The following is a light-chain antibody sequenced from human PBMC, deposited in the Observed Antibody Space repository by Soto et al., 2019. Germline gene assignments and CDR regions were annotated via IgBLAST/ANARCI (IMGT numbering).Light chain of an antibody. CDR3: QRRRKWVS. V-gene: IGKV3-11*01. CDR2: DTS. CDR1: QSVDTY. J-gene: IGKJ5*01. Sequence: LTQSPGILSLSPGERATLSCTASQSVDTYIASYQQRPGQPPRLLIHDTSPRASGVPARFRGSGSGTDFTLTITILEHEDFTDYFCQRRRKWVSFGPGTRLEIK.